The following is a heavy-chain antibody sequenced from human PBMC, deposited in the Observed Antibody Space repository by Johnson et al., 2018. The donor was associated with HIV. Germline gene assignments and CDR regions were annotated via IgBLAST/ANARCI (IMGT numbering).Heavy chain of an antibody. CDR1: GFTFSSYA. D-gene: IGHD6-6*01. J-gene: IGHJ3*01. Sequence: QEQLVESGGGVVQPGRSLRLSCAASGFTFSSYAMHWVRQAPGKGLEWVAVISYDGSNKYYADSVKGRFTISRDNSKNTLYLQMNSLRAEDTAVYYCARDQGVWAARPEDAFDVWGQGTMVTVSS. V-gene: IGHV3-30-3*01. CDR3: ARDQGVWAARPEDAFDV. CDR2: ISYDGSNK.